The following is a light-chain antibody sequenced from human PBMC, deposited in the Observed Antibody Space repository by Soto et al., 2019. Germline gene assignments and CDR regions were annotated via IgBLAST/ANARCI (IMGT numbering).Light chain of an antibody. CDR2: GSS. J-gene: IGKJ2*01. Sequence: EIVLTQSPGTLSLSPGERATLSCRASQSISSTHLAWYQHKPGQAPRLLIYGSSTRATGLPDRFSGSGSGTDFTLTLTRLEPEASAVAYCQLYGTSPPRYIFGQGTKLEIK. CDR1: QSISSTH. V-gene: IGKV3-20*01. CDR3: QLYGTSPPRYI.